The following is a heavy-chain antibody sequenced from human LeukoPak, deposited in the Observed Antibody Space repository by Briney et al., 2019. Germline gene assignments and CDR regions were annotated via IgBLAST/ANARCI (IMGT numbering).Heavy chain of an antibody. CDR2: ISAYNGNT. Sequence: ASVKVSCKASGYTFTSYGISWVRQAPGQGLEWMGWISAYNGNTNYAQKLQGRVTMTTDTSTSTAYMELRSLRSDDTAVYYCARVEYSSSWVPIDYWGQGTLVTVSS. CDR3: ARVEYSSSWVPIDY. J-gene: IGHJ4*02. D-gene: IGHD6-13*01. CDR1: GYTFTSYG. V-gene: IGHV1-18*01.